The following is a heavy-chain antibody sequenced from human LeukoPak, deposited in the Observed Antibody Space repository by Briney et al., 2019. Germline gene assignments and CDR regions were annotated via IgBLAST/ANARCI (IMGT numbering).Heavy chain of an antibody. J-gene: IGHJ4*02. Sequence: PGGSLRLSCAASGFTVSSNYMSWVRQAPGKGLEWVSVNYSGGSAYYADSVKGRFTISRDNSKNTLYLQMNSLRAEDTAVYYCARGDDYGGSPFDYWGQGTLVTVSS. CDR3: ARGDDYGGSPFDY. D-gene: IGHD4-23*01. CDR2: NYSGGSA. CDR1: GFTVSSNY. V-gene: IGHV3-66*02.